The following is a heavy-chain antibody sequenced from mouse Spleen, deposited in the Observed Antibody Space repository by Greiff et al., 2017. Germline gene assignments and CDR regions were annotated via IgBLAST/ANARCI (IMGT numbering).Heavy chain of an antibody. CDR1: GFTFSSYA. J-gene: IGHJ1*03. CDR2: ISDGGSYT. Sequence: EVQGVESGGGLVKPGGSLKLSCAASGFTFSSYAMSWVRQTPEKRLEWVATISDGGSYTYYPDNVKGRFTISRDNAKNNLYLQMSHLKSEDTAMYYCARPSYYSNYGYWYFDVWGTGTTVTVSS. D-gene: IGHD2-5*01. CDR3: ARPSYYSNYGYWYFDV. V-gene: IGHV5-4*01.